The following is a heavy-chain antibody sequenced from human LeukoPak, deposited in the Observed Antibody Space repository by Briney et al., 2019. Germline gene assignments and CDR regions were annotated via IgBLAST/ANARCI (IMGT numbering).Heavy chain of an antibody. Sequence: LRLSCAASGFTFSSYEMNWVRQAPGKGLEWIGTINYGGNTYYNLSLKSRVIIFLDASKNQFSLKLSAVTAADTAVYYCARLWSTSCKGGSCPHQPNYWGQGTRVTVPS. CDR2: INYGGNT. CDR1: GFTFSSYE. J-gene: IGHJ4*02. CDR3: ARLWSTSCKGGSCPHQPNY. V-gene: IGHV4-39*01. D-gene: IGHD2-15*01.